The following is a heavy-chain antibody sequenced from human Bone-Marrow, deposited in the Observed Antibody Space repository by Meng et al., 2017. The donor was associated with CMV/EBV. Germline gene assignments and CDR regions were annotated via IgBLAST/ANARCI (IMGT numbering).Heavy chain of an antibody. D-gene: IGHD3-10*01. J-gene: IGHJ4*02. CDR2: ISSSSSYI. Sequence: GGSLRLSCAASGFTFSSYAMHWVRQAPGKGLEWVSSISSSSSYIYYADSVKGRFTISRDNAKNSLYLQMNSLRAEDTAVYYCARGRGYGSGSYLVYFDYWGQGTLVTVSS. CDR1: GFTFSSYA. CDR3: ARGRGYGSGSYLVYFDY. V-gene: IGHV3-21*01.